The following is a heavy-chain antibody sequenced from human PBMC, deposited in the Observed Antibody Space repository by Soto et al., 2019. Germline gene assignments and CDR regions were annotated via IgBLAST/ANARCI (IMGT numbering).Heavy chain of an antibody. CDR3: AREGGGGSARYFDY. Sequence: QVQLVESGGGVVQPGRSLRLSCGVYGFTFSAHGMHWVRQAPGKGLEWVAVIWYDGGTKYHADSVEGRFTISRDNSKNNWYQQMGGLRAEDTALYYWAREGGGGSARYFDYWGQGTPVTVSS. J-gene: IGHJ4*02. D-gene: IGHD6-25*01. CDR1: GFTFSAHG. CDR2: IWYDGGTK. V-gene: IGHV3-33*01.